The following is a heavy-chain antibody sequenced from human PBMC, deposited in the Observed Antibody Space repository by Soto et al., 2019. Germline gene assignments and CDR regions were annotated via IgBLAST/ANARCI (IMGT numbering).Heavy chain of an antibody. J-gene: IGHJ4*02. V-gene: IGHV5-51*01. CDR1: GYSFTSYW. Sequence: SCKASGYSFTSYWIAWVRQMPGKGLEWMGIIFPGDSDTRDSPSFQGQVTISADRSISTAYLQWNTLKASDTAMYYCARLDGSGSYASDYWGQGTQVTVS. CDR2: IFPGDSDT. CDR3: ARLDGSGSYASDY. D-gene: IGHD3-10*01.